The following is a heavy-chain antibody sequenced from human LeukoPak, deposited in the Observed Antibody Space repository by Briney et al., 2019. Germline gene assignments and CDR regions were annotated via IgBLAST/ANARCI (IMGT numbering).Heavy chain of an antibody. Sequence: SVKVSCKASGGTFSSYAISWVRQAPGQGLEWMGGIIPIFGTANYAQKFQGRVTITADESTSTAYMELSSLRSEGTAVYYCAREGIVVVPAAIGYYFDYWGQGTLVTVSS. CDR1: GGTFSSYA. CDR2: IIPIFGTA. D-gene: IGHD2-2*02. J-gene: IGHJ4*02. CDR3: AREGIVVVPAAIGYYFDY. V-gene: IGHV1-69*01.